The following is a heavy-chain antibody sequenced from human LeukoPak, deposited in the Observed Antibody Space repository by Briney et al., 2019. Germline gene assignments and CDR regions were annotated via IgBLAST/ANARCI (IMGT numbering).Heavy chain of an antibody. D-gene: IGHD2/OR15-2a*01. V-gene: IGHV3-30*02. CDR2: IRYDGNNK. CDR3: ARDWFHAIDY. CDR1: GFTFSNYG. Sequence: GGSLRLSCGASGFTFSNYGMLWVRQAPGKGLDWVAFIRYDGNNKLYADSVKGRFTISRDNSKNTLYLHINSLRAEDTAVYYCARDWFHAIDYWGQGTLVTVSS. J-gene: IGHJ4*02.